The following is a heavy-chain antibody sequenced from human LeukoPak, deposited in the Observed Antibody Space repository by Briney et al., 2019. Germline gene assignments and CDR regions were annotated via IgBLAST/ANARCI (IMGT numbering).Heavy chain of an antibody. V-gene: IGHV4-30-2*01. CDR2: IYHSGST. J-gene: IGHJ4*02. D-gene: IGHD4-11*01. CDR1: GGSISSGGYY. CDR3: ARDVTRWGASDY. Sequence: PSETLSLTCTVSGGSISSGGYYWSWIRQPPGKGLEWIGYIYHSGSTYYNPSLKSRVTISVDRSKNQFSLKLSSVTAADTAGYYCARDVTRWGASDYWGQGTLVTVSS.